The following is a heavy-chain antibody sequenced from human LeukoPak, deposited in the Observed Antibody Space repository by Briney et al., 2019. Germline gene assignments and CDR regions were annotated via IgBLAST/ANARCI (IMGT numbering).Heavy chain of an antibody. CDR1: GFTFSGSA. Sequence: GGSLRLSCAASGFTFSGSAMHWVRQASGKGLEWVGRIRSKANSYGTAYAASVKGRFTISRDDSKNTAYLQMNRLKTEDTAVYYCTRLTTTVTANWGQGTLVTVSS. V-gene: IGHV3-73*01. D-gene: IGHD4-11*01. J-gene: IGHJ4*02. CDR3: TRLTTTVTAN. CDR2: IRSKANSYGT.